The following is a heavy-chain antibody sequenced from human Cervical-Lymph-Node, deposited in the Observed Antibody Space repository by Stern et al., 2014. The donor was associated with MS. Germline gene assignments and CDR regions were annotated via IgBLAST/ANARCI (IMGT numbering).Heavy chain of an antibody. D-gene: IGHD2-2*01. Sequence: QVQLVESGGGVVQPGGSLRLSCEASGFTFSNYGMHWVRQAPGTGLEWVAVRSHDGTNKYYADSVKGRFTISRDNSKNTLYLQMNSLRAEDTAMYYCAKPVPGSLYGMDVWGQGTTVTVSS. J-gene: IGHJ6*02. V-gene: IGHV3-30*18. CDR3: AKPVPGSLYGMDV. CDR2: RSHDGTNK. CDR1: GFTFSNYG.